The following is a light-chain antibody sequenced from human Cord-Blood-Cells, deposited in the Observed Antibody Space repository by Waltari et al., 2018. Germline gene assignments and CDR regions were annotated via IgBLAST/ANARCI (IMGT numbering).Light chain of an antibody. CDR3: CSYAGSYV. V-gene: IGLV2-11*01. CDR2: DVS. Sequence: QSALTQPRSVSGSPGQSVTISCTGTSSDVGGYNYVSWYQQHPGKAPKLMIYDVSKRPSGVPDRFSGSKSGHAASLTISGLQAEDEADYYCCSYAGSYVFGTGTMVTVL. CDR1: SSDVGGYNY. J-gene: IGLJ1*01.